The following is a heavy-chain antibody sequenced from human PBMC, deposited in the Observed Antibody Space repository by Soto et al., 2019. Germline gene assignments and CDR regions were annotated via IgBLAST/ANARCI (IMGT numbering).Heavy chain of an antibody. Sequence: QVQLQESGPGLVKPSQTLSLTCTVSGGSISSGDYYWSWIRQPPGKGLEWIGYIYYSGSTYYNPSLMSRVTISVDTSKNQFSLKLSSVTAADTAVYYCARGGVGATLLFDPWGQGTLVTVSS. J-gene: IGHJ5*02. V-gene: IGHV4-30-4*01. CDR1: GGSISSGDYY. CDR2: IYYSGST. D-gene: IGHD1-26*01. CDR3: ARGGVGATLLFDP.